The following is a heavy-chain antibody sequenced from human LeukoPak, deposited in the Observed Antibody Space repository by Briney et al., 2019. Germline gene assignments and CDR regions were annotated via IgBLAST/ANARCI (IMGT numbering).Heavy chain of an antibody. CDR3: ATMTGYYYYYYVDV. CDR1: GGSISSGDYY. J-gene: IGHJ6*03. Sequence: SETLSLTCTVSGGSISSGDYYWSWIRQPPGKGLEWIGYIYYSGSTYYNPSLKSRVTISVDTSKNQFSLKLSSVTAADTAVYYCATMTGYYYYYYVDVWGKGTTVTVSS. V-gene: IGHV4-30-4*08. CDR2: IYYSGST. D-gene: IGHD3-9*01.